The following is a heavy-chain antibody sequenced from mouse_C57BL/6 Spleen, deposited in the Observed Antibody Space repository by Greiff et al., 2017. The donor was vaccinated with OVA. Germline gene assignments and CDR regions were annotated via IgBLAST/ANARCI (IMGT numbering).Heavy chain of an antibody. CDR3: ARYYYDPSWFAY. D-gene: IGHD2-4*01. CDR2: IHPNSGST. Sequence: QVQLQQSGAELVKPGASVKLSCKASGYTFTSYWMHWVKQRPGQGLEWIGMIHPNSGSTNYNEKFKSKATLTVDKSSSTAYMQLSSLTSEDSAVYYCARYYYDPSWFAYWGQGTLVTVSA. V-gene: IGHV1-64*01. CDR1: GYTFTSYW. J-gene: IGHJ3*01.